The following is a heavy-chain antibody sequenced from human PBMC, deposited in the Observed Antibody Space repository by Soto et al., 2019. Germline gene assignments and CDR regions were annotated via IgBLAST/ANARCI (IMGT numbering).Heavy chain of an antibody. CDR2: IYSSGST. Sequence: GGSLRLSGAASGFTVSSNDISWVRQAPWKGLQWVSVIYSSGSTYYADSVKGRFNISRENSKNKLYLQMNSLRVEDTAVYYCAREHSYPYFDYLGQGTQLTVSS. J-gene: IGHJ4*02. V-gene: IGHV3-53*01. D-gene: IGHD5-18*01. CDR1: GFTVSSND. CDR3: AREHSYPYFDY.